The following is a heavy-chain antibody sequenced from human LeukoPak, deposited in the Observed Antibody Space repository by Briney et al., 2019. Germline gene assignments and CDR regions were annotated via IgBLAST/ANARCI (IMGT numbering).Heavy chain of an antibody. CDR1: GYSISSGYY. CDR2: IYHSGST. J-gene: IGHJ4*02. V-gene: IGHV4-38-2*01. D-gene: IGHD6-19*01. Sequence: PSETLSLTCAVSGYSISSGYYWGWIRPPPGKGLEWIGSIYHSGSTYYNPSLKSRVTISVDTSKNQFSLKLSSVTAADTAVYYCARRAVAGRYYFDYWGQGTLVTVSS. CDR3: ARRAVAGRYYFDY.